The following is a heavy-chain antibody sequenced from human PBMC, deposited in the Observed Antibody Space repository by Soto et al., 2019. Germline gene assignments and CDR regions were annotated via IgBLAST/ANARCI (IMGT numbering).Heavy chain of an antibody. V-gene: IGHV3-11*01. D-gene: IGHD5-12*01. J-gene: IGHJ4*02. CDR1: GFTFSDYY. Sequence: QVQLVESGGGLVKPGGSLRLSCAASGFTFSDYYMSWIRQAPGKGLEWVSYISSSVRTIYYADSVKGRFTISRDNAKNSLYLQRNSLRAEYTAVYYCARDLDIVATFGYWGQGTLVTVSS. CDR2: ISSSVRTI. CDR3: ARDLDIVATFGY.